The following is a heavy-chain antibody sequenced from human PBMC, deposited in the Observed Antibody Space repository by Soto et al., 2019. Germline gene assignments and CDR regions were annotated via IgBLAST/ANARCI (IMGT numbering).Heavy chain of an antibody. CDR2: SSNSGTFS. CDR1: GFTFSDYY. Sequence: GGSLRLSCEGSGFTFSDYYISWIRHAPGKGLEWISYSSNSGTFSRYADSVKGRFSISRDNTKNLLYLQMNRLRAEDTAVYYCARPGDNYHRLDYWGQGTPVTVSS. J-gene: IGHJ4*02. CDR3: ARPGDNYHRLDY. D-gene: IGHD1-1*01. V-gene: IGHV3-11*06.